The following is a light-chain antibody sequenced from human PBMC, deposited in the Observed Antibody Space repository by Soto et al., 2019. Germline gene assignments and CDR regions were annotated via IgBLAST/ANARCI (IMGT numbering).Light chain of an antibody. CDR3: SSYTARSTLV. J-gene: IGLJ3*02. V-gene: IGLV2-14*01. Sequence: QSALTQPASVSGSPGQSITISCTGTSSDVGGYNYVSWYQQHPGKGPKLMIYEVTNRPSGVSFRFSGSKSGNTASLTISGLQAEDEADYYCSSYTARSTLVFGGGTKLTVL. CDR1: SSDVGGYNY. CDR2: EVT.